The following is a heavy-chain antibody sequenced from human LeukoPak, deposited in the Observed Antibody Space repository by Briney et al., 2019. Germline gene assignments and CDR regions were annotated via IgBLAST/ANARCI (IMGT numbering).Heavy chain of an antibody. CDR3: ARRGTGHGMDV. V-gene: IGHV3-13*01. J-gene: IGHJ6*02. D-gene: IGHD1-1*01. CDR2: IATNGDA. Sequence: TGGSLRLSCAASGFTFSSYDMHWVRQATGKGLEWVSAIATNGDAYYSGSVKGRFTIFRENAESSLYLQMNSLRAEDTAVYYCARRGTGHGMDVWGQGTTVIVSS. CDR1: GFTFSSYD.